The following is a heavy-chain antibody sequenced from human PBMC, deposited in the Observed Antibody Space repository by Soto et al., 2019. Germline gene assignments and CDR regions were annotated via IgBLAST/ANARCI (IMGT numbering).Heavy chain of an antibody. D-gene: IGHD1-26*01. V-gene: IGHV3-11*05. CDR3: ARVATTGPTYYFDY. Sequence: PGGSLRLSCAASGFTFSDYYMSWIRQAPGKGLEWVSYISSSSSYTNYADSVKGRFTISRDNAKNLLYLQMNSLRAEDTAVYYCARVATTGPTYYFDYWGQGTLVTVSS. J-gene: IGHJ4*02. CDR2: ISSSSSYT. CDR1: GFTFSDYY.